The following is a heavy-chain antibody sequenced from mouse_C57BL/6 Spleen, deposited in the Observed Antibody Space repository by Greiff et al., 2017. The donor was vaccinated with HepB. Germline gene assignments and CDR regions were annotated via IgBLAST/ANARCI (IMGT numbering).Heavy chain of an antibody. Sequence: EVMLVESGEGLVKPGGSLKLSCAASGFTFSSYAMSWVRQTPEKRLEWVAYISSGGDYIYYADTVKGRFTISRDNARNTLYLQMSSLKSEDTAMYYCTRSPAYDYDVLFAYWGQGTLVTVSA. V-gene: IGHV5-9-1*02. D-gene: IGHD2-4*01. CDR3: TRSPAYDYDVLFAY. CDR2: ISSGGDYI. J-gene: IGHJ3*01. CDR1: GFTFSSYA.